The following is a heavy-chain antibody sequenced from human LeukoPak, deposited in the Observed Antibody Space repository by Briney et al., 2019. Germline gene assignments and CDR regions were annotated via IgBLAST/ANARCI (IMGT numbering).Heavy chain of an antibody. CDR1: GYTFTSYY. V-gene: IGHV1-46*01. CDR3: ARSSSSGYFDY. D-gene: IGHD6-6*01. J-gene: IGHJ4*02. CDR2: INPSGGST. Sequence: ASVKVSCKASGYTFTSYYMHRVRQAPGQGLEWMGIINPSGGSTSYAQKFQGRVTMTRDTSTSTVYMELSSLRSEDTAVYYCARSSSSGYFDYWGQGTLVTVSS.